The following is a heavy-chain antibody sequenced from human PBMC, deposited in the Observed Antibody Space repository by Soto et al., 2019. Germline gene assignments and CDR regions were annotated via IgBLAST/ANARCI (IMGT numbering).Heavy chain of an antibody. CDR2: IIRNGISR. J-gene: IGHJ3*01. CDR1: GVAFISYA. Sequence: PGGSLRLSCSASGVAFISYAMHWVRQAPGKGLECVSAIIRNGISRYYANYVKGRFTISRDNYKNNLFIQMNTLKPDDTDLYYCVKDEGVCSGGNCYSDARGGFDLWGQGTLVTVSS. CDR3: VKDEGVCSGGNCYSDARGGFDL. V-gene: IGHV3-64D*06. D-gene: IGHD2-15*01.